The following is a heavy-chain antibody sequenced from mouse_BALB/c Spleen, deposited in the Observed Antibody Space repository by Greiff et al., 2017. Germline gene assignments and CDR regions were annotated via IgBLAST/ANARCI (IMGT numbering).Heavy chain of an antibody. D-gene: IGHD4-1*01. CDR3: NAGLGLDY. CDR2: IDPENGDT. J-gene: IGHJ2*01. V-gene: IGHV14-4*02. CDR1: GFTIKDYY. Sequence: EVKLEESGAELVRSGASVKLSCTASGFTIKDYYMHWVKQRPEQGLEWIGWIDPENGDTEYAPKFQGKATMTADTSSNTAYLQLSSLTSEDTAVYYCNAGLGLDYWGQGTTLTVSS.